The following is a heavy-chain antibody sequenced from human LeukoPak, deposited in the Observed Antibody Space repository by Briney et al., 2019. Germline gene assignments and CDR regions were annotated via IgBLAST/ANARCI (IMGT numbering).Heavy chain of an antibody. D-gene: IGHD1-14*01. V-gene: IGHV6-1*01. J-gene: IGHJ4*02. CDR2: TYYRSKWYN. CDR1: GDSVSSNSAA. CDR3: AGVEDQTNSLDY. Sequence: SQTLSLTCAISGDSVSSNSAAWNWIRQSPSRGLEWLGRTYYRSKWYNDYAASVKSRITINPDTSKNQFSLQLTSVTPEDTAVYYCAGVEDQTNSLDYWGQGSLVTVSS.